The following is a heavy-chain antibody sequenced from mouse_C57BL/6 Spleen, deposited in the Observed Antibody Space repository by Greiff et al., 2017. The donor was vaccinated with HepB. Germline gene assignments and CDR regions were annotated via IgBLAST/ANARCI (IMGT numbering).Heavy chain of an antibody. Sequence: VQLQQSGPELVKPGASVKISCKASGYAFSSPWMNWVKQRPGKGLEWIGRIYPGDGATNYNGKFKGKATLTADKSSRTAYMQLSSLTSEYSAVYFCARGYYYGSRYEDFDVWGTGTTVTVSS. CDR1: GYAFSSPW. J-gene: IGHJ1*03. CDR2: IYPGDGAT. V-gene: IGHV1-82*01. CDR3: ARGYYYGSRYEDFDV. D-gene: IGHD1-1*01.